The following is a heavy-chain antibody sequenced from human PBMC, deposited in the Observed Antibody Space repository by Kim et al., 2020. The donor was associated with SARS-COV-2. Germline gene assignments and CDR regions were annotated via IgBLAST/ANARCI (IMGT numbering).Heavy chain of an antibody. D-gene: IGHD7-27*01. CDR2: IYPRDSDT. Sequence: GESLKISCKASGYSFATYWIGWVRQMPGKDLEWMGIIYPRDSDTRYRPSFQGQVTMSADKSVTTAYLQWSSLKASDTAIYYCSGGLGTPSYFDYWGQGT. J-gene: IGHJ4*02. V-gene: IGHV5-51*01. CDR1: GYSFATYW. CDR3: SGGLGTPSYFDY.